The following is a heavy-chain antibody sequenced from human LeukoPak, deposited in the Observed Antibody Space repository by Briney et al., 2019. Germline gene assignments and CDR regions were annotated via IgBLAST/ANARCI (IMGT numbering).Heavy chain of an antibody. J-gene: IGHJ3*02. V-gene: IGHV4-59*01. CDR1: GGSISIYY. CDR3: ARFKGNYGDYPDAFDI. D-gene: IGHD4-17*01. Sequence: PSETLSVTCTDSGGSISIYYWSCIRQPPGKGLEWIVYIYYGGSTNYNPSLKSRATISVDTSKNKFSLNMSSVTAADTAVYYCARFKGNYGDYPDAFDIWGQGTMVTVSS. CDR2: IYYGGST.